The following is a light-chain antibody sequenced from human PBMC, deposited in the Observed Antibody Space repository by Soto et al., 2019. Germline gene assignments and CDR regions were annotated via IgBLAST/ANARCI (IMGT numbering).Light chain of an antibody. Sequence: DVVITQSQLSLPVTLGQPASISCRSSQSLVYSDGKTYLSWFHQRPGQSPRRLIYQASTRDTGVPVRFTGSGSGTDFTLKISRVEAEDVGVYFCMQNIYWPFPFGPGAKADVK. CDR2: QAS. V-gene: IGKV2-30*01. J-gene: IGKJ3*01. CDR1: QSLVYSDGKTY. CDR3: MQNIYWPFP.